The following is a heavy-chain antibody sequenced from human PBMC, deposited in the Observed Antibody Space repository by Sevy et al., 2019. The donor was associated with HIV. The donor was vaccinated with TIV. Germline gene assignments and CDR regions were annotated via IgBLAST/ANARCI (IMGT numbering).Heavy chain of an antibody. CDR2: FDPEDNER. CDR3: ATTKDYYENSGDPFDY. V-gene: IGHV1-24*01. CDR1: GYTLTRLA. J-gene: IGHJ4*02. Sequence: ASVKVSCKVSGYTLTRLAMHWVRQAPGKGLEWMGSFDPEDNERIYAQKWQGRFSMTEDTSTDTADMELSNLRSEDTAVYYCATTKDYYENSGDPFDYWGQGTLVTVSS. D-gene: IGHD3-22*01.